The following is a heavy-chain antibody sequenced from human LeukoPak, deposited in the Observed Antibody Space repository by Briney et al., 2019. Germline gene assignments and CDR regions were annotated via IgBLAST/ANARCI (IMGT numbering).Heavy chain of an antibody. CDR3: ARWDGYSSSPDY. Sequence: ASVTVSCKASGYSFTGYYTHWVRQAPGQGLEWMGWINPHSGDTGYAQKFQGRVTMTRDMSITTTYMELTRLRSDDTAFYYCARWDGYSSSPDYWGQGSLVTVSS. V-gene: IGHV1-2*02. CDR2: INPHSGDT. CDR1: GYSFTGYY. D-gene: IGHD6-13*01. J-gene: IGHJ4*02.